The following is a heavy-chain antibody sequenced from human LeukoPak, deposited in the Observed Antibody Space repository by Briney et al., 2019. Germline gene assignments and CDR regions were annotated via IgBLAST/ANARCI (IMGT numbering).Heavy chain of an antibody. J-gene: IGHJ6*03. Sequence: GGSLRLSCAASGSTFSSYAMSWVRQAPGKGLEWVSAISGSGGSTYYADSVKGRFTISRDNSKSTLYLQMNSLRAEDTAVYYCANPFSTPRSNYYIDVWGKGTTVTVSS. CDR2: ISGSGGST. V-gene: IGHV3-23*01. CDR1: GSTFSSYA. D-gene: IGHD2-2*01. CDR3: ANPFSTPRSNYYIDV.